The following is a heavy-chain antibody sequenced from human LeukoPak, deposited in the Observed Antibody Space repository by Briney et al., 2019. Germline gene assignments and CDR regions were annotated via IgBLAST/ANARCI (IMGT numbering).Heavy chain of an antibody. V-gene: IGHV1-69*01. CDR2: IIPIFGTA. CDR3: ARSGPEWLLHNWFDP. Sequence: ASVKVSCKASGGTFNSYAISWVRQAPGQGREWMGGIIPIFGTANYAQKFQGRVTITADESTSTAYIELSSLRSEDTAVYYCARSGPEWLLHNWFDPWGQGTLVTVSS. CDR1: GGTFNSYA. J-gene: IGHJ5*02. D-gene: IGHD3-22*01.